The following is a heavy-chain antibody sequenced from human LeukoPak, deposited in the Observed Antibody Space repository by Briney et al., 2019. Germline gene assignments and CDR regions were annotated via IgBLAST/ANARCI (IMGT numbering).Heavy chain of an antibody. J-gene: IGHJ6*02. CDR1: GYTFTSYY. V-gene: IGHV1-46*01. CDR2: INPSGGST. CDR3: ARRYCSSTSCYIDGMGV. D-gene: IGHD2-2*02. Sequence: ASVKVSCKASGYTFTSYYMHWVRQAPGQGLEWMGIINPSGGSTSYAQKFQGRVTMTRDTSTSTVYMELSSLRSEDTAVYYCARRYCSSTSCYIDGMGVWGQGTTVTVSS.